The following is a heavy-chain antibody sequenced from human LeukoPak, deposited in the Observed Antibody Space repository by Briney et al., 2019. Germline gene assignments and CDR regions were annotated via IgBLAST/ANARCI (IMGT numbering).Heavy chain of an antibody. J-gene: IGHJ4*02. CDR3: ARHSTASGYLNYFDY. D-gene: IGHD1-1*01. V-gene: IGHV4-59*08. CDR1: GGSISSYY. CDR2: IYYSGST. Sequence: PSETLSLTCTVSGGSISSYYWSWIRQPPGKRLEWIGYIYYSGSTNYNPSLKSRVTISVDTSKNQFSLKLSSVTAADTAVYYCARHSTASGYLNYFDYWGQGTLVTVSS.